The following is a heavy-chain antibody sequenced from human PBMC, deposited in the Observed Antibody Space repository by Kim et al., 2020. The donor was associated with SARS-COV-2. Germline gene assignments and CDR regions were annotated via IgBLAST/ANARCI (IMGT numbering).Heavy chain of an antibody. Sequence: SETLSLTCTVSGGSISSSSYYWGWIRQPPGKGLEWIGRIYYSGSTYYNPSLKSRVTISVDTSKNQFSLKLSSVTAADTAVYYCASEAAAGTYYYYYGMDVWGQGTTVTVSS. CDR1: GGSISSSSYY. CDR2: IYYSGST. CDR3: ASEAAAGTYYYYYGMDV. D-gene: IGHD6-13*01. V-gene: IGHV4-39*07. J-gene: IGHJ6*02.